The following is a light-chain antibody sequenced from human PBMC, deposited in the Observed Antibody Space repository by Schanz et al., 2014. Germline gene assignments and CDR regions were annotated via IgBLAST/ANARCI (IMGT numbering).Light chain of an antibody. CDR2: GAS. J-gene: IGKJ1*01. V-gene: IGKV3-20*01. CDR3: QQYGSSPWT. CDR1: QRVSSSY. Sequence: EIVLTQSPGTLSLSPGERATLSCRARQRVSSSYLAWYQQKPGQAPRLLIYGASSRATGIPDRFSGSGSGTDFTLTISTLEPEDFAVYYCQQYGSSPWTFGQGTKVEIQ.